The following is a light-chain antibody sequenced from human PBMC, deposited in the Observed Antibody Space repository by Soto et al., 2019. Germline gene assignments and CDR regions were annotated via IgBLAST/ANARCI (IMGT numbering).Light chain of an antibody. CDR2: GNS. CDR1: SSNIGAGYD. Sequence: QSVLTQPPSVSVAPGQRVTISCTGSSSNIGAGYDVHWYQQLPGTAPKLLIYGNSNRPSGVPDRFSGSKSGTSASLAITGLQAEDEADYYCQSYDSSLSGYVFGGGTKVTVL. V-gene: IGLV1-40*01. J-gene: IGLJ2*01. CDR3: QSYDSSLSGYV.